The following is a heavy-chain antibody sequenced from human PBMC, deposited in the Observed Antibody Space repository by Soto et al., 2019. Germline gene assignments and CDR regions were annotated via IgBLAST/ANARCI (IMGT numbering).Heavy chain of an antibody. CDR1: EGTFSSHS. CDR3: ARAAEYYDILTGYSQRYYGLDV. CDR2: IIPLFGRT. J-gene: IGHJ6*02. V-gene: IGHV1-69*13. Sequence: GASVKVSCKVSEGTFSSHSIGWVRQAPGQGLEWMGGIIPLFGRTNYGQKFQGRVTITADESTSTAYMELRSLRSEDTAVYYCARAAEYYDILTGYSQRYYGLDVWGQGTTVTVYS. D-gene: IGHD3-9*01.